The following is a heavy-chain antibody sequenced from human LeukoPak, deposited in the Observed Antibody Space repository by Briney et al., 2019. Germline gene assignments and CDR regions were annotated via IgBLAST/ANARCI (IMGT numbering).Heavy chain of an antibody. Sequence: VSVKVSYKASGYTFTSYDINWVRQATGQGLEWMGWMNPNSGNTGYAQKFQGRVTMTRNTSISTAYMELSSLRSEDTAVYYCARDTMIRNWFDPWGQGTLVTVSS. CDR3: ARDTMIRNWFDP. CDR1: GYTFTSYD. D-gene: IGHD3-22*01. CDR2: MNPNSGNT. V-gene: IGHV1-8*01. J-gene: IGHJ5*02.